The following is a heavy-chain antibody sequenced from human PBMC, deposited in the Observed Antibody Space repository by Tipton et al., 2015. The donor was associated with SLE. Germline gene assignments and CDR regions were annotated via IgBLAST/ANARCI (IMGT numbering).Heavy chain of an antibody. V-gene: IGHV4-39*07. Sequence: TLSLTCTVSGDSMSSSNYYWGWIRRPPGKGLEWIGSMYYSGSTYYNPSLKSRVSMLGDTSKNQFSLKLTSVTAADTAVYYCVRHSTSWFLGIPYWGQGTLVTVSS. J-gene: IGHJ4*02. CDR1: GDSMSSSNYY. D-gene: IGHD2-2*01. CDR2: MYYSGST. CDR3: VRHSTSWFLGIPY.